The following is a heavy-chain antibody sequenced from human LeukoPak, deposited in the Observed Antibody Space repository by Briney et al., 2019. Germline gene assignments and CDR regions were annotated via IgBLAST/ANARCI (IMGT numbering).Heavy chain of an antibody. CDR2: INHSGRT. D-gene: IGHD6-13*01. J-gene: IGHJ5*02. CDR3: ARLYIGGYSRSTNYNWFDP. V-gene: IGHV4-34*01. Sequence: SETLSLTCAVYGGSFSGYYWSWIRQPPGKGLEWMGEINHSGRTNYNPSITSRVTISVDTTKHQLSLNLTSVTAADTAVYYCARLYIGGYSRSTNYNWFDPWGQGTLVTVSS. CDR1: GGSFSGYY.